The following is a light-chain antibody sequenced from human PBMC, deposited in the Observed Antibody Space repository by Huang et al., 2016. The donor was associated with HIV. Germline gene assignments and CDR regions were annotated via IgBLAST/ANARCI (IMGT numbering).Light chain of an antibody. V-gene: IGKV4-1*01. J-gene: IGKJ1*01. CDR3: QQYYSSPQT. CDR1: QSVYSSSNSKDY. CDR2: WAS. Sequence: DIIMTQSPDSLAVSLGERATLNCRSSQSVYSSSNSKDYMAWFQQKPGQPPRLLLFWASHSEAGVPDRFSGSGSGTQFTLTIANLEAEDAAIYYCQQYYSSPQTFGQGTRVEVK.